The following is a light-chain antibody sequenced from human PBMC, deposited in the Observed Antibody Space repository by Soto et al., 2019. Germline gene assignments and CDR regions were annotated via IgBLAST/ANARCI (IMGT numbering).Light chain of an antibody. CDR1: SSDVGAYNY. CDR3: NSYTTLSNRV. V-gene: IGLV2-14*01. CDR2: EVT. J-gene: IGLJ1*01. Sequence: QSVLTQPASVSGSPGQSITISCTGTSSDVGAYNYVSWYQQHPGKAPKLLIYEVTNRPSGVSNRFSGSKSGNTASLTISGLQAEDEAEYYCNSYTTLSNRVFGTGTKLTVL.